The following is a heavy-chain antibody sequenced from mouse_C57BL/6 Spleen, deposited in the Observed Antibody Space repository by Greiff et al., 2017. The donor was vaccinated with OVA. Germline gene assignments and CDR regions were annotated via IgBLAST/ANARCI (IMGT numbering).Heavy chain of an antibody. J-gene: IGHJ2*01. CDR1: GYTFTSYW. CDR3: AKGALTAQAY. V-gene: IGHV1-59*01. CDR2: IDPSDSYT. Sequence: QVQLQQPGAELVRPGTSVKLSCKASGYTFTSYWMHWVKQRPGQGLEWIGVIDPSDSYTNYNQKFKGKATLTVDTSSSTAYMQLSSLTSEDSAVYYCAKGALTAQAYWGQGTTLTVSS. D-gene: IGHD3-2*02.